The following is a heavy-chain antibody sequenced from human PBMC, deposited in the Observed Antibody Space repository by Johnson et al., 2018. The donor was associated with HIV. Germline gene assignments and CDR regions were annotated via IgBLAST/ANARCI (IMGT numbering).Heavy chain of an antibody. CDR3: ARTCLFPPSSPVSTTYGFDI. D-gene: IGHD1-14*01. CDR2: ISYDGSDK. Sequence: QVQLVESGGGVVQPGRSLRLSCAASGFTFSSYAMHWVRQAPAKGLEWVAVISYDGSDKYYADSVKGRLTISRDRSKNTLYLQMNSLRAEDTAVYYCARTCLFPPSSPVSTTYGFDIWGQGTMVTVSS. V-gene: IGHV3-30*04. J-gene: IGHJ3*02. CDR1: GFTFSSYA.